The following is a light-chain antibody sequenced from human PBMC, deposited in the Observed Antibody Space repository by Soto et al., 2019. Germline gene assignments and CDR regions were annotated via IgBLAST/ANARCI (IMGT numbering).Light chain of an antibody. CDR1: QNINNY. Sequence: QMTQSPSSLSASVGDRVTTTCQASQNINNYLNWYQQKPGRAPKLLIYDASNLEAGVPSRFRGSGSGTDFTFTISRLQPEDIATYYCQQYENLPTFGQGTRLEIK. J-gene: IGKJ5*01. V-gene: IGKV1-33*01. CDR3: QQYENLPT. CDR2: DAS.